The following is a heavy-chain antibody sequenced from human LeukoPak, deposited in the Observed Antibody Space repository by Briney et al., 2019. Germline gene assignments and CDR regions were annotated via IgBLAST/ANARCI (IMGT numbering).Heavy chain of an antibody. CDR3: ARFQYYYGSGSWTRTLDY. D-gene: IGHD3-10*01. CDR1: GFTFSSYW. CDR2: IKQDGSEK. Sequence: GGSLRLSCAASGFTFSSYWMSWVRQAPGKGLEWVANIKQDGSEKYYVDSVKGRFTISRDNAKNSLYLQMNSLRGEDTAVYYCARFQYYYGSGSWTRTLDYWGQGTLVTVSS. V-gene: IGHV3-7*01. J-gene: IGHJ4*02.